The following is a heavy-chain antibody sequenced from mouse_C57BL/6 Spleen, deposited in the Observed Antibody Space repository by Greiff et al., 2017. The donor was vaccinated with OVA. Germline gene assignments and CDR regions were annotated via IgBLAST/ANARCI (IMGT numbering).Heavy chain of an antibody. CDR3: ARSIYYSNCGFAY. CDR1: GYTFTSYW. Sequence: VQLQQPGAELVKPGASVKLSCKASGYTFTSYWMHWVKQRPGRGLEWIGRIDPNSGGTKYNEKFKSKATLTVDKPSSTAYMQLSILTSEDSAVYYCARSIYYSNCGFAYWGQGTLVTVSA. J-gene: IGHJ3*01. D-gene: IGHD2-5*01. CDR2: IDPNSGGT. V-gene: IGHV1-72*01.